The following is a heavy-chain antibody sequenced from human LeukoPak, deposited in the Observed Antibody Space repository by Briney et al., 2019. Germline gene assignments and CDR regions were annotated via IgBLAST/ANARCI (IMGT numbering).Heavy chain of an antibody. Sequence: GGSLRLSCKGSGYSFTSYWIAWVRQMPGKGLEWMGIIYPGDSDPRYRPSFQGQVNISADKSISTAYLQWNSLKASDTAMYYCARVHDSSGYYWYFDLWGRGTLVTVSS. CDR3: ARVHDSSGYYWYFDL. D-gene: IGHD3-22*01. CDR2: IYPGDSDP. V-gene: IGHV5-51*01. J-gene: IGHJ2*01. CDR1: GYSFTSYW.